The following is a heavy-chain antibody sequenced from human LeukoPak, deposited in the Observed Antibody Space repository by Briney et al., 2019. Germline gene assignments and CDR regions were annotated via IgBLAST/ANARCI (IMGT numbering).Heavy chain of an antibody. CDR2: IYTSGST. D-gene: IGHD4-11*01. CDR1: GGSISSGSYY. Sequence: PSETLSLTCTVSGGSISSGSYYWSWLRQPAGRGLVGIGRIYTSGSTNYNPSLKSRVTISVDTSKNQFSLKLSSVTAADTAVYYCATYAASNDCYYYYMDVWGKGTTVTVSS. V-gene: IGHV4-61*02. CDR3: ATYAASNDCYYYYMDV. J-gene: IGHJ6*03.